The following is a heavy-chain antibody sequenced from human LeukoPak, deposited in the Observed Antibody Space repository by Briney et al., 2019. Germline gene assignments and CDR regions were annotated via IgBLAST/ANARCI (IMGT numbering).Heavy chain of an antibody. J-gene: IGHJ4*02. CDR2: IYPGDSDT. D-gene: IGHD4-17*01. V-gene: IGHV5-51*01. Sequence: GESLKISCKGSGYSSTSYWIDWVRQMPGKGLEWMGIIYPGDSDTRYSPSFQGQVTISADKSISTAYLQWSSLKASDTAMYYCARHENYGDYVYYFDYWGQGTLVTVSS. CDR3: ARHENYGDYVYYFDY. CDR1: GYSSTSYW.